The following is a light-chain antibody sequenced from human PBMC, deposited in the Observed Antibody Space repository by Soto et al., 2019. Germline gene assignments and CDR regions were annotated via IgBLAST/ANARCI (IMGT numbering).Light chain of an antibody. Sequence: QSVLTQPPSVSGAPGQRVTISCTGSSSNIGPGYDVHWYQHLPGTAPKLLIYSNTNRPSGVPDRFSGSRSGTSASLAITGLQAEDGADYYCQSYDTSLSGSVFGTGTKVTLL. V-gene: IGLV1-40*01. CDR1: SSNIGPGYD. CDR2: SNT. J-gene: IGLJ1*01. CDR3: QSYDTSLSGSV.